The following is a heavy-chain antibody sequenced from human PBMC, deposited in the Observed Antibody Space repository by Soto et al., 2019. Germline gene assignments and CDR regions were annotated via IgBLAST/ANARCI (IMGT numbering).Heavy chain of an antibody. CDR2: IYYSGST. J-gene: IGHJ5*02. Sequence: SETLSLTCTVSGGSISSSSYYWGWIRQPPGKGLEWIGSIYYSGSTYYNPSLKSRVTISVDTSKNQFSLKLSSVTAADTAVYYCVRSGYSSGWYDWFDPWGQGTLVTVSS. CDR1: GGSISSSSYY. V-gene: IGHV4-39*01. CDR3: VRSGYSSGWYDWFDP. D-gene: IGHD6-19*01.